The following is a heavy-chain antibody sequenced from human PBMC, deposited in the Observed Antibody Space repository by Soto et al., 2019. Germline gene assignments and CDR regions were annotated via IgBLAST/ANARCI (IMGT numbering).Heavy chain of an antibody. CDR2: ISPSSGRT. Sequence: QVQLVQSGAEVKKPGASVKVSCQASGYTFGIYGLTWVRQAPGQGPEWMGWISPSSGRTKYAQKFQGRVTMTTQTSTNTAHMELRSLTSDDTAVYYCARESVCRGTSCPWDYWGQGTLVTVSS. D-gene: IGHD1-1*01. CDR1: GYTFGIYG. V-gene: IGHV1-18*01. J-gene: IGHJ4*02. CDR3: ARESVCRGTSCPWDY.